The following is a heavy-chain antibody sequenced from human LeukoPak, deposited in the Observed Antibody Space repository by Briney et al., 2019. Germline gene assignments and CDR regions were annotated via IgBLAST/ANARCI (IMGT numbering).Heavy chain of an antibody. CDR1: GGSFSGYY. D-gene: IGHD6-13*01. CDR2: INHSGST. Sequence: SETLSLTCAVYGGSFSGYYWSWIRQPPGKGLEWIGEINHSGSTNYNPSLKSRVTISVDTSKNQFSLKLSSVTAADTAVYYCARVTGERNRRIAAAGTGRWFDPWGREPWSPSPQ. V-gene: IGHV4-34*01. CDR3: ARVTGERNRRIAAAGTGRWFDP. J-gene: IGHJ5*02.